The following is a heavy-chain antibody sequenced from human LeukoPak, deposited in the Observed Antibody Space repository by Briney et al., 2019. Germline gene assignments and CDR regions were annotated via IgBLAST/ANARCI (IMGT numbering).Heavy chain of an antibody. Sequence: SETLSLTCTVSAASFISSSHHWGWIRQSPGKGLEWIGTVYYGRTTYYNPSLDGRVTISLDTSANHFSLQLSSVTAADTAVYYCVRRDGRGGATMGAFDSWGQGSLVTVSS. D-gene: IGHD5-12*01. CDR1: AASFISSSHH. CDR3: VRRDGRGGATMGAFDS. V-gene: IGHV4-39*02. J-gene: IGHJ5*01. CDR2: VYYGRTT.